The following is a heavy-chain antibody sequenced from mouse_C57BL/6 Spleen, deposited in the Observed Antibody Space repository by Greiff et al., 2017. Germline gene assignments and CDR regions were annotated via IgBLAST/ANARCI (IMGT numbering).Heavy chain of an antibody. D-gene: IGHD1-1*01. Sequence: QVQLQHSGPELVKPGASVKISCKASGYAFSSSWMNWVKQRPGQGLEWIGRIYPGDGDTNYNGKFKGKATLTAYKSSSTAYMQHRSLTSEDSAVYFCARGDYYEGYYFDYWGQGTTLTVSS. CDR2: IYPGDGDT. CDR1: GYAFSSSW. J-gene: IGHJ2*01. CDR3: ARGDYYEGYYFDY. V-gene: IGHV1-82*01.